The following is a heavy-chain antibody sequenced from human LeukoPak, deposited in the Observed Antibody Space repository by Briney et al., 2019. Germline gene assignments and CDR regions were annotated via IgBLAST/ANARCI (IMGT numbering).Heavy chain of an antibody. CDR3: ARDLNMGSYYFDY. D-gene: IGHD2/OR15-2a*01. J-gene: IGHJ4*02. Sequence: GGSLRLSCAASGFTFSSYGMHWVRQAPGKGLEWVAFIRYDGSNKYYADSVKGRFTISRDNSKNTLYLQMNSLRAEDTAVYYCARDLNMGSYYFDYWGQGTLVTVSS. CDR2: IRYDGSNK. V-gene: IGHV3-30*02. CDR1: GFTFSSYG.